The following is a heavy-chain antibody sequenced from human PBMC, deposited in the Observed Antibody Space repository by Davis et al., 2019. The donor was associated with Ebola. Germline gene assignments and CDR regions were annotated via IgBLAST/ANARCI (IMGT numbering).Heavy chain of an antibody. CDR2: SRNRENHYST. CDR1: GLPFSYYF. Sequence: GGSLRLSCAVSGLPFSYYFMDWVRLTPGKGLEWVGLSRNRENHYSTEYAASVRGRFTISRDDSKDSLDLQMNSLRIEDTAVYYCVTENWYRFESWGQGTLVTVSS. D-gene: IGHD1/OR15-1a*01. J-gene: IGHJ4*02. V-gene: IGHV3-72*01. CDR3: VTENWYRFES.